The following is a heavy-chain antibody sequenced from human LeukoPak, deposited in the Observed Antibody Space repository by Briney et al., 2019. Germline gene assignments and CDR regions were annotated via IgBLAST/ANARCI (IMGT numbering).Heavy chain of an antibody. CDR1: GFTFSNYW. V-gene: IGHV3-74*01. D-gene: IGHD6-13*01. CDR3: ASASSHRTAAGGDY. CDR2: INGDGGSR. J-gene: IGHJ4*02. Sequence: GGSLKLSWAASGFTFSNYWMHWVRQAPGKGLVWVSRINGDGGSRNYADSVKGRFTISRDNAKNTLYLQMSSLRVEDTAVYYCASASSHRTAAGGDYWGQGTLVTVST.